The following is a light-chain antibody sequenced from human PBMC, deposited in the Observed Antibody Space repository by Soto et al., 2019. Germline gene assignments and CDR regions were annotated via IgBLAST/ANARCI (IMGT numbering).Light chain of an antibody. CDR3: QQYNNWPGT. Sequence: DIQVTQSPSSLSASVGDRVTISCRSSQSIINFLNWYQHKPGKAPTLLIFAASTLQSGVPSRFSGSGSGTDFTLTISSLQSEDSAVYYCQQYNNWPGTFGQGTKLEIK. CDR1: QSIINF. V-gene: IGKV1-39*01. CDR2: AAS. J-gene: IGKJ2*01.